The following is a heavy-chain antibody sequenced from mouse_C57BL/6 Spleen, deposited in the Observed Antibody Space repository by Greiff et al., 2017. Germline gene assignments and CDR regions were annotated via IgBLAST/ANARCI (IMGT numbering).Heavy chain of an antibody. Sequence: QVQLQQPGAELVKPGASVKLSCKASGYTFTSYWMHWVKQRPGQGLEWIGMIHPNSGSTNYNEKFKSKATLTVDKSSSTAYMQLSSLTSEDSAVYYCAAIYYYGRSVEAYWGQGTLVTVSA. CDR3: AAIYYYGRSVEAY. D-gene: IGHD1-1*01. CDR1: GYTFTSYW. CDR2: IHPNSGST. V-gene: IGHV1-64*01. J-gene: IGHJ3*01.